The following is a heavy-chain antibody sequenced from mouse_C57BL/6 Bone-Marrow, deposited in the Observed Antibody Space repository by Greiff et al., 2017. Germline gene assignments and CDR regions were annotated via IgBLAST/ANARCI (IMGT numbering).Heavy chain of an antibody. CDR1: GYTFTSYW. CDR2: IDPSDSYT. V-gene: IGHV1-69*01. Sequence: QVQLQQPGAELVMPGASVKLSCKASGYTFTSYWMHWVKQRPGQGLEWIGEIDPSDSYTNYNQKFKGKSTLTVDKSSSTAYMQLSSLTSEDSAVYYCARTLYDNYGAYWGQGTLVTVSA. CDR3: ARTLYDNYGAY. J-gene: IGHJ3*01. D-gene: IGHD2-1*01.